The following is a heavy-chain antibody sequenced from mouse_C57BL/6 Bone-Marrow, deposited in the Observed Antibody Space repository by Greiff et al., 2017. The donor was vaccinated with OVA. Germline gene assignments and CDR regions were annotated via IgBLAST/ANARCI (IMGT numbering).Heavy chain of an antibody. CDR3: ARSGTAQATES. Sequence: QVQLQQSGAELVKPGASVKISCKASGYAFSSYWMNWVKQRPGKGLEWIGQIYPGDGDTNYNGKFKGKATLTADKSSSTAYMQLSSLTSEDSAVYFWARSGTAQATESWGQGTTLTVSS. CDR2: IYPGDGDT. J-gene: IGHJ2*01. CDR1: GYAFSSYW. D-gene: IGHD3-2*02. V-gene: IGHV1-80*01.